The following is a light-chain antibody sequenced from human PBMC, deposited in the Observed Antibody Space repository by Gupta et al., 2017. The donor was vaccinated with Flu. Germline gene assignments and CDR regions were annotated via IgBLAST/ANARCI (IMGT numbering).Light chain of an antibody. Sequence: TSTNVGGYDVVSWYRQYPGKPPELMIYGVTRRPAGIPGRFSGSKSGYAASLTVSVLHADEAGHYYCSSHAGKNDVIFGGGTKLTVL. CDR1: STNVGGYDV. CDR2: GVT. V-gene: IGLV2-8*01. CDR3: SSHAGKNDVI. J-gene: IGLJ2*01.